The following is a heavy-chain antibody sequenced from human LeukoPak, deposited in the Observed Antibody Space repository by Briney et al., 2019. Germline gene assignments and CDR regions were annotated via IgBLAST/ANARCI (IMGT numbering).Heavy chain of an antibody. V-gene: IGHV1-46*01. CDR2: INPSGGST. Sequence: ASVKVSCKASGYTFTSYYMHWVRQAPGQGLEWMGIINPSGGSTSYAQKFQGRVTMTRDTSTSTVYMELSSLRSDDTAVYYCARGYYDFWSAIVIGYYMDVWGKGTTVTVSS. D-gene: IGHD3-3*01. J-gene: IGHJ6*03. CDR1: GYTFTSYY. CDR3: ARGYYDFWSAIVIGYYMDV.